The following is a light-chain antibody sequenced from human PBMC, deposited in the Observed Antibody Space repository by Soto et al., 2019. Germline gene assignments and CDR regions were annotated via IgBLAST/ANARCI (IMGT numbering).Light chain of an antibody. Sequence: QSVLTQPPSASGTPGQRVTISCSGSSSKIGRNYVYWYQQLPGTAPKLLIYRNNQRPSGVPDRFSGSKSGTSASLAISGLRSEDEAHYYCAAWDDSLSGLFGGGTKVTVL. CDR2: RNN. V-gene: IGLV1-47*01. CDR1: SSKIGRNY. CDR3: AAWDDSLSGL. J-gene: IGLJ2*01.